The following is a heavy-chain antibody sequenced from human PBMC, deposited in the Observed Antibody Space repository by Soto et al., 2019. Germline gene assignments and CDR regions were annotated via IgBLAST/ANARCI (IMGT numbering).Heavy chain of an antibody. CDR1: GYSFTSYW. CDR2: IDPSDSYT. D-gene: IGHD3-9*01. CDR3: ARDIGDILTGYTHDAFDI. J-gene: IGHJ3*02. V-gene: IGHV5-10-1*01. Sequence: LWESLKISCKGSGYSFTSYWISWVRQMPGKGLEWMGRIDPSDSYTNYSPSFQGHVTISADKSISPAYLQWSSLTASYTAVYYCARDIGDILTGYTHDAFDIWGQGTMVTDS.